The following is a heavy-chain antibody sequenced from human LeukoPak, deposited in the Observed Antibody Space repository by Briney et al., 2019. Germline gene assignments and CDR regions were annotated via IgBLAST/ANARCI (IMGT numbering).Heavy chain of an antibody. CDR3: ARDPPYSGSYDRRRANAFDI. CDR2: IYYSGST. Sequence: PSETLSLTCTVSGGSISSSSYYWGWIRRPPGKGLEWIGSIYYSGSTYYNPSLKSRVTISVDTSKNQFSLKLSSVTAADTAVYYCARDPPYSGSYDRRRANAFDIWGQGTMVTVSS. V-gene: IGHV4-39*07. CDR1: GGSISSSSYY. D-gene: IGHD1-26*01. J-gene: IGHJ3*02.